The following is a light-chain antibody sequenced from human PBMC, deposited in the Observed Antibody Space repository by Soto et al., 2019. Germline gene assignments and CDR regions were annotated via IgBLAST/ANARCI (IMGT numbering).Light chain of an antibody. CDR2: GAS. V-gene: IGKV3-20*01. Sequence: EIVLTQSPATLSLSPGERATLSCRASESVNNFLAWFQQKPGLAPRLLIHGASTRASGVPDRFSGGGSGTDFVLTISRLEPEDFAVYFCQQYGRSPFTFGQGTKLQIK. J-gene: IGKJ2*01. CDR3: QQYGRSPFT. CDR1: ESVNNF.